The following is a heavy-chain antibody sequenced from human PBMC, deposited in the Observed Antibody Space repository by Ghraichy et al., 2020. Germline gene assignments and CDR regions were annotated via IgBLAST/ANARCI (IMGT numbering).Heavy chain of an antibody. CDR2: IIPIFGTA. J-gene: IGHJ6*02. D-gene: IGHD5-12*01. Sequence: SVKVSCKASGGTFSSYAISWVRQAPGQGLEWMGGIIPIFGTANYAQKFQGRVTITADESTSTAYMELSSLRSEDTAVYYCARDIVATINRESYYYYGMDVWGQGTTVTVSS. CDR1: GGTFSSYA. V-gene: IGHV1-69*13. CDR3: ARDIVATINRESYYYYGMDV.